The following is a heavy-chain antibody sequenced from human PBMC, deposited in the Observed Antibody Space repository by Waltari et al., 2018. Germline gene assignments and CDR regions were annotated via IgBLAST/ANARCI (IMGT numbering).Heavy chain of an antibody. Sequence: QVQLRESGPGLMKPSGTLSLTCAVSGGSISNYWWSWVRQPPGKGLEWIGDVSHSGTPNYNPSLKSRVTMSLDKSENRFSLELRSVTAADTAVYYCALLGGSLTYGMDVWGQGTTVTVSS. D-gene: IGHD2-15*01. CDR3: ALLGGSLTYGMDV. CDR2: VSHSGTP. V-gene: IGHV4-4*02. CDR1: GGSISNYW. J-gene: IGHJ6*02.